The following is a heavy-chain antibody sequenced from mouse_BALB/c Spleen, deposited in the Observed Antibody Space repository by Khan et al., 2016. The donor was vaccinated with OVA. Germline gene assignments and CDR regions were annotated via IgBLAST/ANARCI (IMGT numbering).Heavy chain of an antibody. D-gene: IGHD1-1*01. CDR1: GYSITSDYA. CDR2: ISYSGNT. Sequence: EVQLQESGPGLVKPSQSLSLTCTVTGYSITSDYAWNWIRQFPGNKLEWMGFISYSGNTNYNPSLKIRISITRDTSTNQFFLQLNSVTTEDTASYYCARVYGGDFDYWGQGTTLTVSS. CDR3: ARVYGGDFDY. J-gene: IGHJ2*01. V-gene: IGHV3-2*02.